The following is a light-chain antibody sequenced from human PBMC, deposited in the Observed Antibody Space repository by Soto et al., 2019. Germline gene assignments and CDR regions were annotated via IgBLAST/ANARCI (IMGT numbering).Light chain of an antibody. J-gene: IGKJ4*01. V-gene: IGKV3-11*01. CDR1: QSFSNY. CDR3: QQRGDWPS. Sequence: EIGLTQSPATLSLSPGERATLSCRASQSFSNYLAWYQQKPGQAPRLLIYDASSRATGIPARFSGSGSGTDFTLTISSLEPEDFAVYYCQQRGDWPSFGGGTKVEIK. CDR2: DAS.